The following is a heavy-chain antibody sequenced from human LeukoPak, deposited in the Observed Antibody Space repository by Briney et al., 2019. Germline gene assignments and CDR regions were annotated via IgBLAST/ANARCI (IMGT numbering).Heavy chain of an antibody. D-gene: IGHD5-18*01. CDR1: GGSISSNNW. J-gene: IGHJ4*02. V-gene: IGHV4-4*02. CDR2: IYYNGGT. Sequence: SETLSLTCAVSGGSISSNNWWSWIRQPPGKGLEWIGRIYYNGGTLYNPSLKSRVTISVDPSRDQFSLKMNSVTAADTAVYYCARFDPTWIELWLKEGAGGKFDYWGQGILVTVSA. CDR3: ARFDPTWIELWLKEGAGGKFDY.